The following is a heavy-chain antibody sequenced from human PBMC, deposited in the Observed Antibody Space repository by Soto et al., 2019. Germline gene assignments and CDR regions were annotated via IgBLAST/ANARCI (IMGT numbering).Heavy chain of an antibody. CDR3: TRTMVRGQPHMDV. V-gene: IGHV1-8*01. Sequence: PSVKVSCKASGYSFTNYDINWVRQATGEGLECLGWMNPSSGRTGYAQKFQGRVTMTRDNSISTAYMELTSLTSEDTAMYYCTRTMVRGQPHMDVWGQGTTVTVS. J-gene: IGHJ6*02. CDR2: MNPSSGRT. CDR1: GYSFTNYD. D-gene: IGHD3-10*01.